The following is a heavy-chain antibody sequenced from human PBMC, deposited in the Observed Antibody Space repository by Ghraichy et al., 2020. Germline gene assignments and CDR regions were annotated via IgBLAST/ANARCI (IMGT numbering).Heavy chain of an antibody. J-gene: IGHJ4*02. Sequence: SETLSLTCSVSGGSIGSSNFYWGWIRQPPGKGLEWIGHIYYSGSTYYNPSLKSRVTISADTSKNQFSLKLRSVTAADTAFYYCARVPGTTVDYCGQGILVTVSS. D-gene: IGHD1-7*01. CDR1: GGSIGSSNFY. CDR2: IYYSGST. V-gene: IGHV4-39*07. CDR3: ARVPGTTVDY.